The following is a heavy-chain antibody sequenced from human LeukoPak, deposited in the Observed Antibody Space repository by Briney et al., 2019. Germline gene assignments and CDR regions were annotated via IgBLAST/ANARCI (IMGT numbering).Heavy chain of an antibody. CDR3: ARSWEVLQNFDY. D-gene: IGHD1-26*01. Sequence: GGSLRLSCAASGFTFSSYTMHWVRQAPGKGLEWVALISYDGSNKYYADSVKGRFTISRDNSKNTLFLQMNSLSSEDTAVYYCARSWEVLQNFDYWGQGTLVTVSS. CDR2: ISYDGSNK. CDR1: GFTFSSYT. J-gene: IGHJ4*02. V-gene: IGHV3-30*04.